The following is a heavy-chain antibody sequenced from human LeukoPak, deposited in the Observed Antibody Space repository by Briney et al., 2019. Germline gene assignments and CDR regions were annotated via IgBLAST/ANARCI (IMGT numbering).Heavy chain of an antibody. J-gene: IGHJ6*03. D-gene: IGHD6-19*01. CDR3: ARDSSSWLAYYYYYYMDV. CDR1: GFTFDDYG. V-gene: IGHV3-20*04. CDR2: INRNGGST. Sequence: PGGSLRLSCAASGFTFDDYGMSWVRQAPGKGLEWVSGINRNGGSTGYADSVKGRFTISRDNAKNSLYLQMNSLRAEDTALYYCARDSSSWLAYYYYYYMDVWGKGTTVTVSS.